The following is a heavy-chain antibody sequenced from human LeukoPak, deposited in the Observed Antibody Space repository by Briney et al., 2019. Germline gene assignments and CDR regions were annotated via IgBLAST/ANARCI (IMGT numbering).Heavy chain of an antibody. D-gene: IGHD2-2*01. Sequence: SETLSLTCTVSGGSISSYYWSWTRQPPGKGLGWIGEINHSGSTNYNPSLKSRVTISVDTSKNQFSLKLSSVTAADTAVYYCARGIYTSCPPKYWGQGTLVTVSS. CDR2: INHSGST. J-gene: IGHJ4*02. CDR3: ARGIYTSCPPKY. CDR1: GGSISSYY. V-gene: IGHV4-34*01.